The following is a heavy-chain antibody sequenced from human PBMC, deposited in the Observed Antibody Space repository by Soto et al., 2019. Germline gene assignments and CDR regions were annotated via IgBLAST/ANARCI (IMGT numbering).Heavy chain of an antibody. J-gene: IGHJ6*02. CDR3: ARDVVLDIVVVPAALVSMDV. V-gene: IGHV3-11*06. CDR1: GFTFSDYY. CDR2: ISSSSSYT. D-gene: IGHD2-2*03. Sequence: GGSLRLSCAASGFTFSDYYMSWIRQAPGKGLEWDSYISSSSSYTNYADSVKGRFTISRDNAKNSLYLQMNSLRAEDTAVYYCARDVVLDIVVVPAALVSMDVWGQGTTVTVSS.